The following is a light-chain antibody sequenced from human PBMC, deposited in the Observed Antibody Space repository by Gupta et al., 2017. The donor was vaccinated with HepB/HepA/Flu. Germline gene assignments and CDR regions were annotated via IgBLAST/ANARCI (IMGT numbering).Light chain of an antibody. J-gene: IGLJ2*01. CDR3: QSWESITVV. CDR2: QNN. Sequence: SYELTQPPSVSVSPGQTASITCSGDKLGNKYGCWYQQKPGQSPVLVIYQNNKRPSGIPERFSGSKSGNTVTLTISGTQPMDEADYYCQSWESITVVFGAGTKLTVL. V-gene: IGLV3-1*01. CDR1: KLGNKY.